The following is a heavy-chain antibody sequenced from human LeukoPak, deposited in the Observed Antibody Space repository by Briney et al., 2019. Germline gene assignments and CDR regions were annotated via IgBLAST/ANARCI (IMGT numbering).Heavy chain of an antibody. CDR1: GASVGSAGFH. V-gene: IGHV4-61*08. CDR2: LYYISNT. D-gene: IGHD1-26*01. CDR3: ERTRSQSGSYRYYFGY. Sequence: SDTLSLTCTVSGASVGSAGFHWSWIPQPPGGGLVWIGNLYYISNTNYNPSLKRRVTMSVDAYKNQFSLKLNSVTAADTAVYYCERTRSQSGSYRYYFGYWGQGTLVTVS. J-gene: IGHJ4*02.